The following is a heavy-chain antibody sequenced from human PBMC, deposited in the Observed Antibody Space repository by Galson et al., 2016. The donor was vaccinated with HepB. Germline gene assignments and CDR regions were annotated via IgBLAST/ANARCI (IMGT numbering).Heavy chain of an antibody. CDR2: TFYSGIT. D-gene: IGHD2-21*02. J-gene: IGHJ4*02. CDR1: GVSISDYY. Sequence: SETLSLTCNVSGVSISDYYWTWIRQPPGRGLEWIGLTFYSGITKNKPSLRSRVSISLDRSKNQFSLRLKSVTAGDTAMFYCGRMVTSRPVTVWGQGTLVTVS. V-gene: IGHV4-59*01. CDR3: GRMVTSRPVTV.